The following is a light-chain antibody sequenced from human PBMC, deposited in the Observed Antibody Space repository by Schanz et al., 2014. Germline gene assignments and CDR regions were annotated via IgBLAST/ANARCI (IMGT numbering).Light chain of an antibody. CDR2: EVT. Sequence: QSALTQPPSASGSLGQSVTISCTGTSSDVGGYNYVSWYQQHPGKAPKLMIYEVTNRPSGVPDRFSGYKSGNTASLTVSGLQAEDEADYYCSSYAGSNNWRVFGGGTKLTV. CDR1: SSDVGGYNY. CDR3: SSYAGSNNWRV. J-gene: IGLJ2*01. V-gene: IGLV2-8*01.